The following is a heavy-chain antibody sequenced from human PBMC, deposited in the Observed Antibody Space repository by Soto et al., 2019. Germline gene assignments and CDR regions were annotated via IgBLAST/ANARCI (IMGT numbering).Heavy chain of an antibody. CDR1: GFTFSSYG. J-gene: IGHJ5*02. CDR2: ISYDGSNK. CDR3: AMGIIDSSSYPPGWFDP. D-gene: IGHD6-13*01. Sequence: PGGSLRLSCAASGFTFSSYGMHWVRQAPGKGLEWVAVISYDGSNKYYADSVKGRFTISRDNSKNTLYLQMNSLRAEDTAVYYCAMGIIDSSSYPPGWFDPWGQGTQVTVSS. V-gene: IGHV3-30*03.